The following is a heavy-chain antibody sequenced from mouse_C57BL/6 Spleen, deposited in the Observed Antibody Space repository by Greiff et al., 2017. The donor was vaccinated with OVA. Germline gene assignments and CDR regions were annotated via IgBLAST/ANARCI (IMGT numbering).Heavy chain of an antibody. CDR3: ARPVITTYAMDY. CDR2: INPNNGGT. CDR1: GYTFTDYY. D-gene: IGHD1-1*01. V-gene: IGHV1-26*01. J-gene: IGHJ4*01. Sequence: VQLQQSGPELVKPGASVKISCKASGYTFTDYYMNWVKQSHGKSLEWIGDINPNNGGTSYNQKFKGKATLTVDKSSSTAYMELRSLTSEDSAVYYCARPVITTYAMDYWGQGTSVTVSS.